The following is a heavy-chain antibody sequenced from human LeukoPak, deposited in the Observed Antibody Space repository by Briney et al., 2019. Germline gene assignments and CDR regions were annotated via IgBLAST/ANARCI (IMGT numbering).Heavy chain of an antibody. D-gene: IGHD5-18*01. CDR1: GFTFSSYS. V-gene: IGHV3-48*01. CDR2: ISSSRGTI. Sequence: GGSLRLSCAASGFTFSSYSMNWVRQAPGKGLEWASYISSSRGTIYYADSVKGRFTISRDNAKNSLYLQMNSLRAGDTAVYYCARALRAYSYGTFDYWGQGTLVTVSS. J-gene: IGHJ4*02. CDR3: ARALRAYSYGTFDY.